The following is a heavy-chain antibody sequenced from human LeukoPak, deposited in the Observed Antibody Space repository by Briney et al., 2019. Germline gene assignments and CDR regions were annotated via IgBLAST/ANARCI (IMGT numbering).Heavy chain of an antibody. CDR3: AKGIVGATTYFDY. CDR2: ISWDGGST. V-gene: IGHV3-43*02. D-gene: IGHD1-26*01. Sequence: GGSLRLSCAASGFTFSNSAMSWVRQAPGKGLEWVSLISWDGGSTYYADSVKGRFTISRDNSKNSLYLQMNSLRTEDTALYYCAKGIVGATTYFDYWGQGTLVTVSS. CDR1: GFTFSNSA. J-gene: IGHJ4*02.